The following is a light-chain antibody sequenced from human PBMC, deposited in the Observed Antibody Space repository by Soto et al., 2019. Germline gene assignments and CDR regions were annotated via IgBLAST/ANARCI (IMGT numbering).Light chain of an antibody. Sequence: EIVMTQSPATLSVSPWERATLSFRASQSVSSNLAWYQQKPGRAPRLLIYGASTRATGMPARFSGSGSGTEFTLTISSLQSEDFAIYYCQQYNDWPPTFGQGTKVDIK. CDR2: GAS. V-gene: IGKV3-15*01. CDR3: QQYNDWPPT. CDR1: QSVSSN. J-gene: IGKJ1*01.